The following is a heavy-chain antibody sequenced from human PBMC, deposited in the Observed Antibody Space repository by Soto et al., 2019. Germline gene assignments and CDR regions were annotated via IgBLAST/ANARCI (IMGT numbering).Heavy chain of an antibody. CDR3: ARLTVSRDYYYGMDV. V-gene: IGHV5-51*01. J-gene: IGHJ6*02. CDR1: GYIFTSYW. D-gene: IGHD4-17*01. Sequence: PGESLKISCGGSGYIFTSYWIAWVRQMPGKGLEWMGIIYPGDADTKYSPSFQGQVTMSADKSISTTYLQWSSLKASDTAMYYCARLTVSRDYYYGMDVWGQGTTVTVS. CDR2: IYPGDADT.